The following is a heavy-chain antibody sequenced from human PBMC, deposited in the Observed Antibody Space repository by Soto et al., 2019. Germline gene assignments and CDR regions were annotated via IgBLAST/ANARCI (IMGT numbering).Heavy chain of an antibody. Sequence: SVKVSCKASGYTFTGYYMHWVRQAPGQGLEWMGWINPNSGGTNYAQKFQGWVTMTRDKSISTAYMELSRLRSDDTAVYYCARTKRPTGYCMDVWGQGTTVSGSS. J-gene: IGHJ6*02. V-gene: IGHV1-2*04. CDR1: GYTFTGYY. D-gene: IGHD1-1*01. CDR2: INPNSGGT. CDR3: ARTKRPTGYCMDV.